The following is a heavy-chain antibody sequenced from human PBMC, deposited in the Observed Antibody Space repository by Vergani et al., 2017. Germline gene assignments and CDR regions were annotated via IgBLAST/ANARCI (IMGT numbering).Heavy chain of an antibody. D-gene: IGHD6-13*01. CDR1: GGTFSSYA. CDR3: ARDSAAAGLLLFDY. V-gene: IGHV1-69*04. Sequence: QVQLVQSGAEVKKPGSSVKVSCKASGGTFSSYAISWVRQAPGQGLEWMGRIIPILGIANYAQKFQGRVTITADKSTSTAYMELSSLRSEDTAVYYCARDSAAAGLLLFDYWGQGTLVTVSS. J-gene: IGHJ4*02. CDR2: IIPILGIA.